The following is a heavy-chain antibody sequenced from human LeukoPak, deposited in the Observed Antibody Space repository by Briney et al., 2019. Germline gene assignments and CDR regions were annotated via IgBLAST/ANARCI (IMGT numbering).Heavy chain of an antibody. Sequence: GGSLRLSCAASGFTFSSYAMGWVRQAPGKGLEWVSAISGSGGSTYYADSVKGRFTISRDNSKNTLYLQMNSLRAEDTAVYYCARGTTLWFGELFAYYYYGMDVWGQGTTVTVSS. D-gene: IGHD3-10*01. V-gene: IGHV3-23*01. CDR2: ISGSGGST. J-gene: IGHJ6*02. CDR3: ARGTTLWFGELFAYYYYGMDV. CDR1: GFTFSSYA.